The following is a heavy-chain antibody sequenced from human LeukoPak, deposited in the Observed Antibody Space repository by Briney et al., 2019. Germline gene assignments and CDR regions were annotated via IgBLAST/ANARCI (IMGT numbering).Heavy chain of an antibody. CDR1: GGSISSSSYY. Sequence: SETLSLTCTVSGGSISSSSYYWGWIRQPPGRGLEWIGSIYYSGSTYYNPSLKSRVTISVDTSKNQFSLKLSSVTAADTAVYYCARLNDILTGYYSPPTDYWGQGTLVTVSS. CDR2: IYYSGST. CDR3: ARLNDILTGYYSPPTDY. D-gene: IGHD3-9*01. V-gene: IGHV4-39*01. J-gene: IGHJ4*02.